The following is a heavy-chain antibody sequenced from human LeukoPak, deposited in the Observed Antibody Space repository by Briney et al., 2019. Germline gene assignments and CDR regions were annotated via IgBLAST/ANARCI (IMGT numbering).Heavy chain of an antibody. V-gene: IGHV4-59*12. CDR3: ARGVYCTNGVCFEKTSNFDY. CDR2: IYYSGST. J-gene: IGHJ4*02. CDR1: GGSISSYY. Sequence: SETLSLTCTVSGGSISSYYWSWIRQPPGKGLEWIGYIYYSGSTNYNPSLKSRVTISVDTSKNQFSLKLSSVTAADTAVYYCARGVYCTNGVCFEKTSNFDYWGQGTLVTVSS. D-gene: IGHD2-8*01.